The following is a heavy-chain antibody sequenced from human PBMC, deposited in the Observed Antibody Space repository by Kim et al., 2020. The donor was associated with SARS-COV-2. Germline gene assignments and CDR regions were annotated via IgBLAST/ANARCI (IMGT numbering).Heavy chain of an antibody. V-gene: IGHV3-23*01. J-gene: IGHJ4*02. Sequence: YADSVKVRFTSSRDNSNNILSLQMHSLRAEDTALYFCAKGGRTQLIDFWGQGTLVTVSS. D-gene: IGHD5-18*01. CDR3: AKGGRTQLIDF.